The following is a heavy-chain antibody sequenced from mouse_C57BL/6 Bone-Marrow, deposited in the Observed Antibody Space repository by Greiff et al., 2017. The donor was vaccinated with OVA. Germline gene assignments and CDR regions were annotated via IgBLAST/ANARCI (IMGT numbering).Heavy chain of an antibody. CDR3: ARPTYDGYYVRAMDY. CDR2: IDPNSGGT. V-gene: IGHV1-72*01. CDR1: GYTFTSYW. Sequence: QVQLKQPGAELVKPGASVKLSCKASGYTFTSYWMHWVKQRPGRGLEWIGRIDPNSGGTKYNEKFKSKATLTVDKPSSTAYMQLSSLTSEDSAVYYCARPTYDGYYVRAMDYWGQGTSVTVSS. J-gene: IGHJ4*01. D-gene: IGHD2-3*01.